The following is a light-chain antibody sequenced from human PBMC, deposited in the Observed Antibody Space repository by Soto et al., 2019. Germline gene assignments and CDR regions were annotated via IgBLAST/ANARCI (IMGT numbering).Light chain of an antibody. CDR2: EVT. J-gene: IGLJ2*01. CDR1: SSDVGGYNY. V-gene: IGLV2-8*01. CDR3: SSFAGGGNPVL. Sequence: QSALTQPPSASGSLGQSVTSSCTGTSSDVGGYNYVSWHQQHPGKAPKLLIYEVTKRPSGVPDRFSGSKSGNTASLTVSGLQAEDEADYYCSSFAGGGNPVLFGGGTKLTV.